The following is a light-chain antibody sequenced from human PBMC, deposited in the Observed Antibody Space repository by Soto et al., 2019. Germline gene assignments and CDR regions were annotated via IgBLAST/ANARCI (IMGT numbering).Light chain of an antibody. CDR2: DVS. V-gene: IGLV2-14*01. CDR1: SSDVGAYKY. J-gene: IGLJ1*01. CDR3: ASYTSSSTLV. Sequence: QSALTQPASVSGSPGQSITISCAGTSSDVGAYKYVSWYQQHPGNAPKLMIYDVSNRPSGVSNHFSGSKSGNTASLTISGLQAEDEADYYCASYTSSSTLVFGTGTKVTVL.